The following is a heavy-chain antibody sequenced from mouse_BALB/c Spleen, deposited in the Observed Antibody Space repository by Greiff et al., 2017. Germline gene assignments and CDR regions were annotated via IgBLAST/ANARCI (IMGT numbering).Heavy chain of an antibody. V-gene: IGHV3-6*02. J-gene: IGHJ2*01. CDR2: ISYDGSN. D-gene: IGHD2-4*01. Sequence: ESGPGLVKPSQSLSLTCSVTGYSITSGYYWNWIRPFPGNTLEWMGSISYDGSNNYNPSLKNRNAITRDTSKNQVFLKLNSVTTEDTATYYCARHEYDAYFDYWGQGTTLTVSS. CDR3: ARHEYDAYFDY. CDR1: GYSITSGYY.